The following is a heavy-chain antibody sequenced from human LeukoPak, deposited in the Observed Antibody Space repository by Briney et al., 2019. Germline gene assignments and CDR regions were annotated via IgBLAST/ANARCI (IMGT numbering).Heavy chain of an antibody. CDR1: GFSFSNYA. J-gene: IGHJ4*02. Sequence: GGSLRLSCEASGFSFSNYAMHWVRQAPGKGLEYVSAITNNGGRTFYVDSVKGRFTISRDNSKNTLYLQMGSLRAEDMAVHYCARGSPRGSGYYYFDSWAQGALVTVSS. CDR2: ITNNGGRT. D-gene: IGHD3-22*01. V-gene: IGHV3-64*02. CDR3: ARGSPRGSGYYYFDS.